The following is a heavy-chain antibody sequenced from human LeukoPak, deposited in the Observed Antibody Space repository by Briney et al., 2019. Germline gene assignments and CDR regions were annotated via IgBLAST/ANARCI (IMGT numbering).Heavy chain of an antibody. CDR3: ARSYDSSGQGAAFDY. CDR1: GFTFSSYA. V-gene: IGHV3-30-3*01. D-gene: IGHD3-22*01. Sequence: GGSLRLSCAASGFTFSSYAMHWVRQAPGKGLEWVAVISYDGSNKYYADSVKGRLTISRDNSKNTLYLQMNSLRAEDTAVYYCARSYDSSGQGAAFDYWGQGTLVTVSS. J-gene: IGHJ4*02. CDR2: ISYDGSNK.